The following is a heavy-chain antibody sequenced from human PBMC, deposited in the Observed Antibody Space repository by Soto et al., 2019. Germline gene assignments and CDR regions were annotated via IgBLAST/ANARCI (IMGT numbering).Heavy chain of an antibody. CDR2: ISGSGDST. CDR1: GFAFSSYA. CDR3: AREYSSSWYSLGY. Sequence: SLRLSCAASGFAFSSYAMSWVRQAPGKGLEWVSAISGSGDSTNYAGSVKGRFTISRDNSKNTLFLQMNSLRSEDTAVYYCAREYSSSWYSLGYWGQGTLVTVSS. D-gene: IGHD6-13*01. J-gene: IGHJ4*02. V-gene: IGHV3-23*01.